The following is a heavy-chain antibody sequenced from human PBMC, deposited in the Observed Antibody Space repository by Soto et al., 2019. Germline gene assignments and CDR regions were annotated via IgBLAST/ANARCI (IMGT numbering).Heavy chain of an antibody. CDR2: IYPGDSDT. D-gene: IGHD6-13*01. CDR3: ARTSAAGKYYYGMDV. CDR1: GYSFTSYR. Sequence: PGESLKISCKGSGYSFTSYRIGWVRQMPGKGLEWMGIIYPGDSDTRYSPSFQGQVTISADKSISTAYLQWSSLKASDTAMYYCARTSAAGKYYYGMDVWGQGTTVTVSS. J-gene: IGHJ6*02. V-gene: IGHV5-51*01.